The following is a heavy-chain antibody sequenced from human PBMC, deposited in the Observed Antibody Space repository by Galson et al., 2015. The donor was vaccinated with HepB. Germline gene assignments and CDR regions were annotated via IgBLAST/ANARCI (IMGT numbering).Heavy chain of an antibody. J-gene: IGHJ6*04. CDR3: ARSYSGSYYGAFDV. V-gene: IGHV1-45*02. D-gene: IGHD1-26*01. CDR1: GYTFTYRH. CDR2: ITPFNGNT. Sequence: SVKVSCKASGYTFTYRHLHWVRQAPGQALEWMGWITPFNGNTNYAQKFQDRVTITRDRSMSTAYMELSSLRSEDTAMYYCARSYSGSYYGAFDVWGKGTTVTVSS.